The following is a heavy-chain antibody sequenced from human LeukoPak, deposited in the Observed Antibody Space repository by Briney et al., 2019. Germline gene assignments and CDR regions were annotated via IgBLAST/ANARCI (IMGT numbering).Heavy chain of an antibody. Sequence: GASLKISCKGSGPIFTSYWIGWVRQMPGKGLEWMGIIYPSDSDTRYSPSFQGQVTISADKSISTAYLQWSSLKASDTAMYYCARGDDIVVVPAAFDYWGQGTLVTASS. CDR2: IYPSDSDT. CDR1: GPIFTSYW. J-gene: IGHJ4*02. V-gene: IGHV5-51*01. D-gene: IGHD2-2*01. CDR3: ARGDDIVVVPAAFDY.